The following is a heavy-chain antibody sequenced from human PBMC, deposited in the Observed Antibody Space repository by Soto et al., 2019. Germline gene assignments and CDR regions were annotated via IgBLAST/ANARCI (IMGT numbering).Heavy chain of an antibody. J-gene: IGHJ3*02. D-gene: IGHD5-12*01. Sequence: SETLSLTCTVSGGSISSSSYYWGWIRQPPGKGLEWIGSIYYSGSTYYNPSLKSRVTISVDTSKNQFSLKLSSVTAADTAVYYCAGTWRNDAFDIWGQGTMVTVSS. CDR3: AGTWRNDAFDI. CDR1: GGSISSSSYY. V-gene: IGHV4-39*01. CDR2: IYYSGST.